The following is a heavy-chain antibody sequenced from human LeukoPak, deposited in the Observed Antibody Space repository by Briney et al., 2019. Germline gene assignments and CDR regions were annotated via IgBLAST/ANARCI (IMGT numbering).Heavy chain of an antibody. Sequence: PSETLSLTCTVSGGSISSSSYYWGWIRQPPGKGLEWVANIKEDGSEKYYVDSVKDRFTISRDNAKNSLYLQMNSLRAEDTAVYYCASGGHSSGWCVYWGQGTLVTVSS. D-gene: IGHD6-19*01. CDR1: GGSISSSSYY. CDR2: IKEDGSEK. CDR3: ASGGHSSGWCVY. J-gene: IGHJ4*02. V-gene: IGHV3-7*01.